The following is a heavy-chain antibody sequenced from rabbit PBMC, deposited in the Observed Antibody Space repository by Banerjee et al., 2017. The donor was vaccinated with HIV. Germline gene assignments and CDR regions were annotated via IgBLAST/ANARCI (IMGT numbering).Heavy chain of an antibody. Sequence: QSLEESGGDLVKPEGSLTLTCTASGFTLSDYWMCWVRQAPGKGLEWIASIHTNSDSTQYASWAKGRFTISKTSSTTVTLQMTSLTAADTATYFCARDPILGVGTGYYYNLWGPGTLVTVS. CDR3: ARDPILGVGTGYYYNL. CDR1: GFTLSDYW. V-gene: IGHV1S40*01. CDR2: IHTNSDST. D-gene: IGHD5-1*01. J-gene: IGHJ4*01.